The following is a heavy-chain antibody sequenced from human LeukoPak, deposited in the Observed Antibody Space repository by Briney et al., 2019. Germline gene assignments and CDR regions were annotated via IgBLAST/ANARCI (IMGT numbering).Heavy chain of an antibody. J-gene: IGHJ4*02. V-gene: IGHV1-69*05. Sequence: ASVEVSCKASGGTFSSYAISWVRQAPGQGLEWMGRIIPIFGTANYAQKFQGRVTITTDESTSTAYMELSSLRSEDTAVYYCARDSGSSWYRNGGYYFDYWGQGTLVTVSS. CDR1: GGTFSSYA. CDR3: ARDSGSSWYRNGGYYFDY. CDR2: IIPIFGTA. D-gene: IGHD6-13*01.